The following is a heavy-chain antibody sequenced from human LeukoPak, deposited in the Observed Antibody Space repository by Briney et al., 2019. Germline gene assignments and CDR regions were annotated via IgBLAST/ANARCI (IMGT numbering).Heavy chain of an antibody. D-gene: IGHD4/OR15-4a*01. V-gene: IGHV4-61*02. CDR1: GGSISSGSYY. Sequence: SETLSLTCTVSGGSISSGSYYWSWIRQPAGKGLEWIGRIYSSGSTNYNPSLKSRVTISVDTSKNQFSLNLSSVTAADTAVYSCARDGGTMGEVKFDPWGQGTLVTVSS. CDR3: ARDGGTMGEVKFDP. J-gene: IGHJ5*02. CDR2: IYSSGST.